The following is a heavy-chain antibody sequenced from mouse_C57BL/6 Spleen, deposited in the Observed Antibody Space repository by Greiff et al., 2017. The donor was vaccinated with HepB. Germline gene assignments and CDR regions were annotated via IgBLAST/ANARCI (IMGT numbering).Heavy chain of an antibody. CDR1: GFSFNTYA. CDR3: VRQRPGGYFDV. Sequence: EVMLVESGGGLVQPKGSLKLSCAASGFSFNTYAMNWVRQAPGKGLEWVARIRSKSNNYATYYADSVKDRFTISRDDSESMLYLQMNNLKTEDTAMYYCVRQRPGGYFDVWGTGTTVTVSS. J-gene: IGHJ1*03. CDR2: IRSKSNNYAT. V-gene: IGHV10-1*01.